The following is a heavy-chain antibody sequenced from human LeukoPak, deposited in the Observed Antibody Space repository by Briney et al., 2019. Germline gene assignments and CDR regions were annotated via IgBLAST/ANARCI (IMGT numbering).Heavy chain of an antibody. CDR1: GYTFTSYY. V-gene: IGHV1-2*02. D-gene: IGHD3-22*01. J-gene: IGHJ4*02. Sequence: GASVKVSCKASGYTFTSYYMHWVRQAPGQGLEWMGWISPKNGGTNYAQKLQGRVTMTSDTSSSIVYMEMSRLRSDDTAVYYCARAGIDNSGYSWLDFWGQGTLVTVSS. CDR2: ISPKNGGT. CDR3: ARAGIDNSGYSWLDF.